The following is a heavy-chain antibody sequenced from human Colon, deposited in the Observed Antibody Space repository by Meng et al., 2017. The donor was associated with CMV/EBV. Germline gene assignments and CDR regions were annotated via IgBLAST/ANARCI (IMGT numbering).Heavy chain of an antibody. V-gene: IGHV3-30*02. CDR3: AYGGGQLRPG. J-gene: IGHJ1*01. Sequence: LTCVASGFPFSNHLMHWVRQAPGKGLEWVASILYAGNNQYYENSLKGRFTISGDNSENTLYLQMNSLTPDDTAVYHCAYGGGQLRPGWGRGTVVTVSS. CDR1: GFPFSNHL. CDR2: ILYAGNNQ. D-gene: IGHD6-6*01.